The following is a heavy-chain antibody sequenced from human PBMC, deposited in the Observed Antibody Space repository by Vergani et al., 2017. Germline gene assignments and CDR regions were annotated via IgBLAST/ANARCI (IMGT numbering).Heavy chain of an antibody. CDR3: ARATCSGGSCYQGFEY. V-gene: IGHV1-69*11. Sequence: VQLVQSGAEVKKPGSSVKVSCKASGGTFSSYALNWVRQAPGQGLEWMGSIIPSLATTIYAQKFQGRVTITADESTSTAYMELSSLKSEDTAVFYCARATCSGGSCYQGFEYWGQGSLITVSS. CDR2: IIPSLATT. J-gene: IGHJ4*02. CDR1: GGTFSSYA. D-gene: IGHD2-15*01.